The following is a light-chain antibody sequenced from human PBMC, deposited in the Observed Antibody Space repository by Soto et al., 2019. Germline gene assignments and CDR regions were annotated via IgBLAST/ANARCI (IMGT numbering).Light chain of an antibody. J-gene: IGLJ2*01. V-gene: IGLV2-11*01. CDR3: CSYAGSYTLV. CDR1: SSDVGGYHY. CDR2: DVN. Sequence: QSVLTQPRSVSGSPGQSVTLSCTGTSSDVGGYHYVSWYQHHPGKAPKIIIYDVNKRPSGVPDRFSGSKSRNTASLTISGLQTEDEADYYCCSYAGSYTLVFGGGTKLTVL.